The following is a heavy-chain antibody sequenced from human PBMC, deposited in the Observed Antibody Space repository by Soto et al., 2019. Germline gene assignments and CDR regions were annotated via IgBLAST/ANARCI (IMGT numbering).Heavy chain of an antibody. D-gene: IGHD3-9*01. CDR3: TTPKVLRYFDWLPSRGPYGMDV. J-gene: IGHJ6*02. Sequence: GGSLRLSCAASGFTFSNAWMNWVRQAPGKGLEWVGRIKSKTDGGTTDYAAPVKGRFTISRDDSKNTLYLQMNSLKTEDTAVYYCTTPKVLRYFDWLPSRGPYGMDVWGQGTTVTVSS. CDR2: IKSKTDGGTT. V-gene: IGHV3-15*07. CDR1: GFTFSNAW.